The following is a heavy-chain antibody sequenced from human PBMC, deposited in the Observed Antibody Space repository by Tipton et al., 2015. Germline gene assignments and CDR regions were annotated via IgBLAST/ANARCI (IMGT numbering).Heavy chain of an antibody. D-gene: IGHD4-11*01. CDR1: VYSFTDFY. CDR2: VNPSGGRT. Sequence: QSGAEVKKPGASVTVSCKASVYSFTDFYIHWVRQVPGQGLEWMGIVNPSGGRTSYAQNFQGRVTMTSDTSSSTVYMELSSLRSEDTAVYYCARGSYTNYMDVWGQGTTVTVSS. J-gene: IGHJ6*02. CDR3: ARGSYTNYMDV. V-gene: IGHV1-46*01.